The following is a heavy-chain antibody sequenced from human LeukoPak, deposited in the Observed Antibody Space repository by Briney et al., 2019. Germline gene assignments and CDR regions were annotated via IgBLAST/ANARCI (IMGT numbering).Heavy chain of an antibody. CDR1: GYTFTSYD. V-gene: IGHV1-8*01. J-gene: IGHJ5*02. Sequence: ASVKVSCTASGYTFTSYDINWVRQATGQGLEWMGWMNPNSGNTGYAQKFQGRVTMTRNTSISTAYMELSSLRSEDTAVYYCARVHSRGTDWFDPWGQGTLVTVSS. D-gene: IGHD3-10*01. CDR3: ARVHSRGTDWFDP. CDR2: MNPNSGNT.